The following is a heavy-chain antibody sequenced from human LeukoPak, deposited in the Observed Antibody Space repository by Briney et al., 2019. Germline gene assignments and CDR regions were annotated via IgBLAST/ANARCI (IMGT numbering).Heavy chain of an antibody. V-gene: IGHV3-33*08. CDR2: IWYGGSNK. D-gene: IGHD4-11*01. J-gene: IGHJ4*02. Sequence: GRSLRLSCAASGFTFSSYGMHWVRQAPGKGLEWVAVIWYGGSNKYYADSVKGRFTISRDNSKNTLYLQMNSLRAEDTAVYYCVRSAFLTTEFYFDYWGQGTLVTVSS. CDR1: GFTFSSYG. CDR3: VRSAFLTTEFYFDY.